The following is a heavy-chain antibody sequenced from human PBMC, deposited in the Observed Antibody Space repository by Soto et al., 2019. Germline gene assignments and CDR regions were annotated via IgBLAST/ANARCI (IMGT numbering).Heavy chain of an antibody. J-gene: IGHJ4*02. D-gene: IGHD3-10*01. CDR1: GFTFSSYW. CDR3: ARDITMVRGVSDY. CDR2: INSDGSST. V-gene: IGHV3-74*01. Sequence: PGGSLRLSCAASGFTFSSYWMHWVRQAPGKGLVWVSRINSDGSSTGYADSVKGRFTISRDNAKNTLYLQMNSLRAEDTAVYYCARDITMVRGVSDYWGLGTLVTVSS.